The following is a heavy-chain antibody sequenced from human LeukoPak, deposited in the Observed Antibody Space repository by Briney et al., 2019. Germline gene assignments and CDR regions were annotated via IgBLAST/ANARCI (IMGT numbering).Heavy chain of an antibody. J-gene: IGHJ4*02. CDR3: ARHDYSNYPVFNY. CDR2: IHTSGST. V-gene: IGHV4-4*07. D-gene: IGHD4-11*01. CDR1: GGSISSYY. Sequence: SETLSLTCTVSGGSISSYYWSWIRQPAGKGLEWIGRIHTSGSTNDNPSLKSRVTMSVDTSKNQFSLKLSSVTAADTAVYYCARHDYSNYPVFNYWGQGTLVTVSS.